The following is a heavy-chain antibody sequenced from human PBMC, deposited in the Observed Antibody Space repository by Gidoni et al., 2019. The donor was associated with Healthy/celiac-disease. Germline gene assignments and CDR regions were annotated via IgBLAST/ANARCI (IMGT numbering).Heavy chain of an antibody. J-gene: IGHJ3*02. CDR2: ISGSGGST. CDR1: GSTFSSSA. Sequence: EVQLLESGGGWVQPGGSLRLSCAASGSTFSSSAMSWVRQAPGKGLEWVSAISGSGGSTYYADSVKGRFTISRDNSKNTLYLQMNSLRAEDTAVYYCAKDVEVAVAGHDAFDIWGQGTMVTVSS. CDR3: AKDVEVAVAGHDAFDI. V-gene: IGHV3-23*01. D-gene: IGHD6-19*01.